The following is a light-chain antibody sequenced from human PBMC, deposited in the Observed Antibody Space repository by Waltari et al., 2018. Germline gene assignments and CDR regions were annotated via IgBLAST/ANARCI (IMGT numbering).Light chain of an antibody. CDR2: SNN. V-gene: IGLV1-44*01. CDR3: AAWDGSLNGYV. CDR1: SSNIGSHP. Sequence: QSVLTQPPSASGTPGHRVTIPCSGSSSNIGSHPVNWYQQLPGTAPKLLISSNNQRPSGVPDRFSGSKSGTSGSLAISGLQSEDEADYYCAAWDGSLNGYVFGTGTKVTVL. J-gene: IGLJ1*01.